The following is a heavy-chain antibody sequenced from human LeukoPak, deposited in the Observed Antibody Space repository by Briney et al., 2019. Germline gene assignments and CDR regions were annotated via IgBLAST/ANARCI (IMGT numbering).Heavy chain of an antibody. CDR2: IYTTGDT. V-gene: IGHV3-53*01. J-gene: IGHJ4*02. CDR3: ARVSKGHLFDY. Sequence: GGSLRLSCAASGFTVSDNYMSWVRQAPGKGLEWVSVIYTTGDTHYADSVKGRFTIYTDNSKNTLYLQINSLRADDTAIYYCARVSKGHLFDYWGQGTLVTVSS. CDR1: GFTVSDNY. D-gene: IGHD3-3*02.